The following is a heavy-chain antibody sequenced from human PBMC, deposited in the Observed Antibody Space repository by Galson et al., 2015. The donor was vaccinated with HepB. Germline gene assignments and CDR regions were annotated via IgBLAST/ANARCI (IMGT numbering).Heavy chain of an antibody. CDR2: TCYRSKWYN. J-gene: IGHJ3*02. CDR3: ARGSSWYGEYAFDI. D-gene: IGHD6-13*01. CDR1: GDSVSSNSAA. V-gene: IGHV6-1*01. Sequence: CAISGDSVSSNSAAWNWIRQSPSRGLEWLGRTCYRSKWYNDYAVSVKSRITINPDTSKNQFSLQLNSVTPEDTAVYYCARGSSWYGEYAFDIWGQGTMVTVSS.